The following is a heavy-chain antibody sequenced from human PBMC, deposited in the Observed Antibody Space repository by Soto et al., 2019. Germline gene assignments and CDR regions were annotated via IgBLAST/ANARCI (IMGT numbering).Heavy chain of an antibody. CDR2: ISAYNGNT. V-gene: IGHV1-18*01. CDR3: AREMATTNGDAFDI. J-gene: IGHJ3*02. Sequence: ASVKVACKASGYTFTSYGISWMRQAPGQGLEWMGWISAYNGNTNYAQKLQGRVTMTTDTSTSTAYMELRSLRSDDTAVYYCAREMATTNGDAFDIWGQGTMVTVSS. D-gene: IGHD5-12*01. CDR1: GYTFTSYG.